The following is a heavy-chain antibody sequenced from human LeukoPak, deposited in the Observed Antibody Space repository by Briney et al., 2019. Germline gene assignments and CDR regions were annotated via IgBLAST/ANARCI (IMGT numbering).Heavy chain of an antibody. J-gene: IGHJ4*02. D-gene: IGHD6-19*01. CDR1: RFTFSSYD. Sequence: GGSLRLSCAASRFTFSSYDMSWVRQAPGKGLEWVSAMSGSGGSTNYADSMKGRFTISRDNSKNTLYLQMSSLRAEDTAVYYCAKRSDSGWYFFDYWGQGTLVTVSS. CDR3: AKRSDSGWYFFDY. V-gene: IGHV3-23*01. CDR2: MSGSGGST.